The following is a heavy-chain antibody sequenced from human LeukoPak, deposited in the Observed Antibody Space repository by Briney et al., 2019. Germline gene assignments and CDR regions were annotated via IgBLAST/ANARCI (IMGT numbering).Heavy chain of an antibody. J-gene: IGHJ4*02. D-gene: IGHD3-10*01. CDR1: GFTFSNYA. Sequence: PGGSLRLSCVVSGFTFSNYAMSWVRQAPGKGLEWVSVISGSGGSTFYADSVKGRFTISRDNSKNTLYLQMNSLRDEDTAVYYCAKVLRGTGSYPLDYWGQGTLVTVSS. CDR3: AKVLRGTGSYPLDY. V-gene: IGHV3-23*01. CDR2: ISGSGGST.